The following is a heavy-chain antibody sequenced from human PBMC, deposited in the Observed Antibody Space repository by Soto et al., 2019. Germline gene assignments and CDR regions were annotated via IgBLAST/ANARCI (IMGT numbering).Heavy chain of an antibody. CDR1: GGTISSTSYY. V-gene: IGHV4-39*01. CDR3: ARGGIYSSSWYLVSAPFDY. CDR2: IYYSGST. Sequence: PSETMYLPSTVSGGTISSTSYYWGWIRQPPGKGLEWIGRIYYSGSTYYNPSLKSRVTISVDTSKHQFSLKLSSVTAADTAVYYCARGGIYSSSWYLVSAPFDYWGQGTLVTVSS. D-gene: IGHD6-13*01. J-gene: IGHJ4*02.